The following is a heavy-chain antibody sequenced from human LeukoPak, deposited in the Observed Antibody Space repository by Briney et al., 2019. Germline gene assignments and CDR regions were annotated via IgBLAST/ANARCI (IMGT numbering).Heavy chain of an antibody. V-gene: IGHV3-21*01. J-gene: IGHJ5*02. CDR1: GFTFNSYS. CDR3: ARGMYSDFWSGYFVEEAGRNDCFDP. CDR2: ISRSGTYI. Sequence: GGSLRLSCAASGFTFNSYSMNWVRQAPGKGLEWVSSISRSGTYIYYADSVKGRFIISRDNAKNSIYRQMNSLSAEDTAVYYCARGMYSDFWSGYFVEEAGRNDCFDPWGQGTLVTVSS. D-gene: IGHD3-3*01.